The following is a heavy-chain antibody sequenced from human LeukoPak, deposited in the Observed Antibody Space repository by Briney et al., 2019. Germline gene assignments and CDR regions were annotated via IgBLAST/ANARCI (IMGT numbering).Heavy chain of an antibody. V-gene: IGHV3-74*01. CDR1: GFTFSTYW. D-gene: IGHD6-6*01. CDR2: INGDESEI. J-gene: IGHJ4*01. CDR3: ARDAGSSTDH. Sequence: PGGSLRLSCAASGFTFSTYWMHLVRQTPGKGLVSVSEINGDESEIRYADFAKGRFTISRDNAKNTLYLQMNSLRAEDTAVYFCARDAGSSTDHWGHGTLVTVSP.